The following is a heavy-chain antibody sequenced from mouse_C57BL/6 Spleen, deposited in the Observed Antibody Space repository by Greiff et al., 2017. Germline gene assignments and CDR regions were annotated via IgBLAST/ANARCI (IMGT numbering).Heavy chain of an antibody. J-gene: IGHJ4*01. D-gene: IGHD2-1*01. CDR3: AREAYGNYGDYAMDY. CDR1: GFTFSDYY. Sequence: EVKLVESEGGLVQPGSSMKLSCTASGFTFSDYYMAWVRQVPGKGLEWVANINYDGSSTYYLDSLKSRFIISRDNAKNILYLQMSSLKSEDTATYYCAREAYGNYGDYAMDYWGQGTSVTVSS. CDR2: INYDGSST. V-gene: IGHV5-16*01.